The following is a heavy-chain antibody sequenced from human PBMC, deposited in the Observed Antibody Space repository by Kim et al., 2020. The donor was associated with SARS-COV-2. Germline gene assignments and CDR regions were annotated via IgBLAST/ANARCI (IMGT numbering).Heavy chain of an antibody. J-gene: IGHJ2*01. CDR1: GGSISSGSYY. CDR2: IYTSGST. V-gene: IGHV4-61*02. D-gene: IGHD3-22*01. CDR3: ARDSEDSSGRYFDL. Sequence: SETLSLTCTVSGGSISSGSYYWSWIRQPAGKGLEWIGRIYTSGSTNYNPSLKSRVTISVDTSKNQFSLKLSSVTAADTAVYYCARDSEDSSGRYFDLWGRGTLVTVSS.